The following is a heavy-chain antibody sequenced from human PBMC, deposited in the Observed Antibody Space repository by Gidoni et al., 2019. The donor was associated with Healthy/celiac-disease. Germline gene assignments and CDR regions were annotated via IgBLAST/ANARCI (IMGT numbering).Heavy chain of an antibody. CDR2: INSDGSST. D-gene: IGHD5-18*01. Sequence: EVQLVESGGGLVQPGGSLRLSCAASGFTFSSYWMHWVRQAPGKGLVWVSRINSDGSSTSYADSVKGRFTISRDNAKNTLYLQMNSLRAEDTAVYYCARGDTAMVHYYYYYGMDVWGQGTTVTVSS. V-gene: IGHV3-74*01. CDR1: GFTFSSYW. J-gene: IGHJ6*02. CDR3: ARGDTAMVHYYYYYGMDV.